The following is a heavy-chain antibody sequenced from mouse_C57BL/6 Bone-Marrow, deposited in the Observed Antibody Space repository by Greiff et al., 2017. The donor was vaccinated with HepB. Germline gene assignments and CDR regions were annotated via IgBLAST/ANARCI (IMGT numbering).Heavy chain of an antibody. CDR3: TLNYYGSSWYFDV. D-gene: IGHD1-1*01. CDR2: IDPENGDT. J-gene: IGHJ1*03. Sequence: EVKLQESGAELVRPGASVKLSCTASGFNIKDDYMHWVKQRPEQGLEWIGWIDPENGDTEYASKFQGKATITADTSSNTAYLQLSSLTSEDTAVYYCTLNYYGSSWYFDVWATGTTVTVSS. V-gene: IGHV14-4*01. CDR1: GFNIKDDY.